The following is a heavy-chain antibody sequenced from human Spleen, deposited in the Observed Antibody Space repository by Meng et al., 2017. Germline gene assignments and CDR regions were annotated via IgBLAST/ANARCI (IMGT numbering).Heavy chain of an antibody. D-gene: IGHD3-10*01. CDR1: GGSISSYY. Sequence: SETLSLTCTVSGGSISSYYGSWILQPPGKGLEWIGYIYYSGSTHYNPSLKSRVTISVDTSKTQFSLKLSSVTAADTAVYYCARDRPEFWYYYGSASSGGMDFWGQGTTVTVSS. V-gene: IGHV4-59*12. CDR2: IYYSGST. CDR3: ARDRPEFWYYYGSASSGGMDF. J-gene: IGHJ6*02.